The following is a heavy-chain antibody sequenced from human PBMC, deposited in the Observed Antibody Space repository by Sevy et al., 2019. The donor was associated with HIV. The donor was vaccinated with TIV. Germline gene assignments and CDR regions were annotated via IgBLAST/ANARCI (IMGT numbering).Heavy chain of an antibody. CDR1: GFIFSSYG. CDR2: IWHDGGNK. Sequence: GGSLRLSCAASGFIFSSYGMHWVRQAPGKGLEWVAVIWHDGGNKYNADSVKGRFTISRDNSKNTLYLQMNSLRAEDTAGYYCARESGYSSGWNLDNWFDPWGQGTLVTVSS. J-gene: IGHJ5*02. V-gene: IGHV3-33*01. D-gene: IGHD6-19*01. CDR3: ARESGYSSGWNLDNWFDP.